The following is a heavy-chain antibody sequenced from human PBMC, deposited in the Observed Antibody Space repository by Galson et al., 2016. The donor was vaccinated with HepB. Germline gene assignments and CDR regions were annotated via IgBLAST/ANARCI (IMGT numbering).Heavy chain of an antibody. CDR3: ARRVAPFYLDV. CDR2: IYPGDSDV. Sequence: QSGAEVKKPGESLKISCKASGYTFTTYWIGWVRQTPGRGLQWMGIIYPGDSDVRYNPSFQGQVTISADKSTSTVYLQWSSLEASDSALYYCARRVAPFYLDVWGTGTRVTVSS. J-gene: IGHJ6*03. CDR1: GYTFTTYW. V-gene: IGHV5-51*01. D-gene: IGHD2-15*01.